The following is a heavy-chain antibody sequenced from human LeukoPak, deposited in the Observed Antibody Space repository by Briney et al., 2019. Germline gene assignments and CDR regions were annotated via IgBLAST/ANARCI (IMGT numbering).Heavy chain of an antibody. V-gene: IGHV3-11*01. CDR1: GFTFSDFY. CDR3: ASDIVATSGDF. J-gene: IGHJ4*02. D-gene: IGHD5-12*01. CDR2: ITSAGRAI. Sequence: GGSLRLSCAASGFTFSDFYMSCIRQAPGKGLEWVSYITSAGRAIYYADSVQGRFTISRDNARNSLYLQMNGLRAEDTAVYYCASDIVATSGDFWGQGTLVTVSS.